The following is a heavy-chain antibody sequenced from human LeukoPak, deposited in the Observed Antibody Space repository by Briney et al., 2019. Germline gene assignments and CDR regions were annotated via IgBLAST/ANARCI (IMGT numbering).Heavy chain of an antibody. V-gene: IGHV4-34*01. J-gene: IGHJ6*02. CDR1: GGSFSGYY. Sequence: SETLSLTCAVYGGSFSGYYWSWIRQPPGKGLEWIGEINHSGSTNYNPSLKSRVTISVDTSKNQFSLKLSSVTAADTAVYYCARDSRPGDEPGYYYYGMDVWGQGTTVTVSS. D-gene: IGHD2-21*01. CDR2: INHSGST. CDR3: ARDSRPGDEPGYYYYGMDV.